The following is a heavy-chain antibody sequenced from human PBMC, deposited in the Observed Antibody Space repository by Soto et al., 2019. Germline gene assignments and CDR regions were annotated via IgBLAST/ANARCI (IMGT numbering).Heavy chain of an antibody. Sequence: VASVKVSCKASGCTFTSYGISWVRQAPGQGLEWMGWISAYNGNTNYAQKLQGRVTMTTDTSTSTAYMELRSLRSDDTAVYYCARYYNYDSSGYFRRRDYGMDVWGQGTTVTVSS. D-gene: IGHD3-22*01. J-gene: IGHJ6*02. CDR1: GCTFTSYG. CDR2: ISAYNGNT. CDR3: ARYYNYDSSGYFRRRDYGMDV. V-gene: IGHV1-18*01.